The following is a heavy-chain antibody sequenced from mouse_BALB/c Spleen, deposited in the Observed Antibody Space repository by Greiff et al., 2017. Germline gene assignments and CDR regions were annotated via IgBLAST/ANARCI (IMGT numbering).Heavy chain of an antibody. D-gene: IGHD2-5*01. Sequence: MLVESGGGLVKPGGSLKLSCAASGFTFSSYTMSWVRQTPEKRLEWVATISGGGGNTYYPDSVKGRFTISRDNAKNTLYLQMSSLRSEDTALYYCARRYSNYDWYFDVWGTGTTVTVSS. CDR2: ISGGGGNT. CDR3: ARRYSNYDWYFDV. CDR1: GFTFSSYT. J-gene: IGHJ1*03. V-gene: IGHV5-9*01.